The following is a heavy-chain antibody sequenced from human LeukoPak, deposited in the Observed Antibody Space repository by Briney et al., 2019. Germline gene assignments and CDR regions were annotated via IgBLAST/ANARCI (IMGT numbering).Heavy chain of an antibody. J-gene: IGHJ4*02. CDR1: GFTFSSHD. D-gene: IGHD2-21*02. V-gene: IGHV3-23*01. CDR2: ICGSGGST. Sequence: PGGSLRLSCAASGFTFSSHDMHWVPQAPGEGLEWVSGICGSGGSTYYADSAKGRFTISRDNPKNTVYLQMNSLRAEDTAVYYCAKSSRDWGFGSWGQGTLVTVPS. CDR3: AKSSRDWGFGS.